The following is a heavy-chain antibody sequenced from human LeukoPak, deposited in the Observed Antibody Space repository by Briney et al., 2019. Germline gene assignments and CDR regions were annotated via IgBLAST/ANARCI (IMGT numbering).Heavy chain of an antibody. V-gene: IGHV1-18*01. CDR3: AAFRIAAAGTKYSLDY. J-gene: IGHJ4*02. Sequence: ASVKVSCKASGYTFTSYGISWVRQAPGQGLEWMGWISPYNGNTNYAQKLQGRVTMTTDTSTSTAYMELRSLRSDDTAVYYCAAFRIAAAGTKYSLDYWGQGTLVTVSS. D-gene: IGHD6-13*01. CDR2: ISPYNGNT. CDR1: GYTFTSYG.